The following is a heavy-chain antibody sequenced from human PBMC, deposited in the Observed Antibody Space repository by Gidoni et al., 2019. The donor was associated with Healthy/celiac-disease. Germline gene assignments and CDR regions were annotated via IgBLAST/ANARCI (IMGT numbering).Heavy chain of an antibody. Sequence: QVQLVQSGAEVKKPGASVKVSCKASGYTFTSYAMPWVRQAPGQRLEWRGWINAGNGNTKYSQKCQGRVTITRDTSASTAYMELSSLRSEDTAVYYCARALPWGLMGSNYYYYGMDVWGQGTTVTVSS. V-gene: IGHV1-3*01. J-gene: IGHJ6*02. CDR3: ARALPWGLMGSNYYYYGMDV. D-gene: IGHD2-8*01. CDR1: GYTFTSYA. CDR2: INAGNGNT.